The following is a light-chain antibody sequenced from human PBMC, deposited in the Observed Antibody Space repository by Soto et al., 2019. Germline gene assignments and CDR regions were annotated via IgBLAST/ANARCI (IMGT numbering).Light chain of an antibody. J-gene: IGKJ5*01. CDR3: QQYDNLPIT. V-gene: IGKV1-33*01. CDR2: DAS. Sequence: DIQMTQSPSSLSASVGDRVTITCQASQDISNYLNWCQQKPGKAPKLLIYDASNLETGVPSRFSGSGSGTDFTFTISSLQPEDIATYYCQQYDNLPITFGQGTRLEI. CDR1: QDISNY.